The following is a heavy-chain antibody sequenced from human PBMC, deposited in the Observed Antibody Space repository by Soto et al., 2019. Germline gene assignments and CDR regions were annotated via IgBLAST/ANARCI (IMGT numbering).Heavy chain of an antibody. D-gene: IGHD5-18*01. CDR1: GFTFSNYA. V-gene: IGHV3-43*02. Sequence: PGGSLRLSCAASGFTFSNYAMSWVRQAPGKGLEWVSAISRDGGSTYYADSVKGRFTISRDNSKNSLYLQMNSLRTEDTALYYCAKDMPPNSYGSPPFDYWGQGTLVTVSS. CDR3: AKDMPPNSYGSPPFDY. J-gene: IGHJ4*02. CDR2: ISRDGGST.